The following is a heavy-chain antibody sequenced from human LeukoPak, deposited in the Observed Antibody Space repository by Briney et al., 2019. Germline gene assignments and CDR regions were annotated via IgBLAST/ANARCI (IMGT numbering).Heavy chain of an antibody. V-gene: IGHV3-7*05. CDR2: INHEGTEK. CDR1: GFTFSRTW. D-gene: IGHD3-10*01. J-gene: IGHJ4*02. Sequence: PGGSLRLSCAASGFTFSRTWMSWRRQAPGKGLEWVAYINHEGTEKDYMDSVKGRFTISRDNAQNSLFLQMNSLRAEDTAIYYCATGGHYYGDWGQGTLVTVSS. CDR3: ATGGHYYGD.